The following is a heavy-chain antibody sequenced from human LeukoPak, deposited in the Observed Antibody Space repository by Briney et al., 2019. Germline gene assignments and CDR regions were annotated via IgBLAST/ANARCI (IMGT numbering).Heavy chain of an antibody. J-gene: IGHJ4*02. V-gene: IGHV1-69*13. CDR2: IIPIFGTA. CDR3: ARGGLYYDSSGYYLNYFDY. CDR1: GGTFSSYA. Sequence: ASVKVSCKASGGTFSSYAISWVRQAPGQGLEWMGGIIPIFGTANYAQKFQGRVTITADESTSTAYMELSSLRSEDTAVYYCARGGLYYDSSGYYLNYFDYWGQGTLVTVSS. D-gene: IGHD3-22*01.